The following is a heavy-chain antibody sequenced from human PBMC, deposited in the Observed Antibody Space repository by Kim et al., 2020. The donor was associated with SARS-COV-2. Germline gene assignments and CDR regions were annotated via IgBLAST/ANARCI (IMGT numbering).Heavy chain of an antibody. J-gene: IGHJ2*01. CDR1: GFTFSSYD. D-gene: IGHD4-17*01. CDR3: VRRPPTVAGFAL. Sequence: GGSLRLSCAASGFTFSSYDMHWVRQPTGKGLEWVSAIDSAGDTYYPGSVKGRFTISRENAKNSLYLQMNILRAGDTAVYYCVRRPPTVAGFALWGRGTLV. V-gene: IGHV3-13*01. CDR2: IDSAGDT.